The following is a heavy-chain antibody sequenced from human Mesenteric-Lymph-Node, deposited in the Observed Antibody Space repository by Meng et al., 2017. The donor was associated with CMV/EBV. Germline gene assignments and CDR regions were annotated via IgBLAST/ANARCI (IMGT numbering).Heavy chain of an antibody. CDR3: ARDTLAVAGTENWFDP. J-gene: IGHJ5*02. D-gene: IGHD6-19*01. V-gene: IGHV4-39*07. CDR1: GYISSSSYY. Sequence: GYISSSSYYWGWIRQPPGKGLEWIGSIYYSGSTYYNPSLKSRVTISVDTSKNQFSLKLSSVTAADTAVYYCARDTLAVAGTENWFDPWGQGTLVTVSS. CDR2: IYYSGST.